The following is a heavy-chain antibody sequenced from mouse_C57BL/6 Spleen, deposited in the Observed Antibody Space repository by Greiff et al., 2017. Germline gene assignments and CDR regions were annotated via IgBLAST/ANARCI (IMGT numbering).Heavy chain of an antibody. V-gene: IGHV1-64*01. CDR3: ARESNYVSWFAY. Sequence: QVQLQQPGAELVKPGASVKLSCKASGYTFTSYWMHWVKQRPGRGLEWIGMIHPNSGSTNYNEKFKSKATLTVDKSSSTAYMQLSSLTSEDSAVYDCARESNYVSWFAYWGQGTLVTVSA. J-gene: IGHJ3*01. CDR2: IHPNSGST. D-gene: IGHD2-5*01. CDR1: GYTFTSYW.